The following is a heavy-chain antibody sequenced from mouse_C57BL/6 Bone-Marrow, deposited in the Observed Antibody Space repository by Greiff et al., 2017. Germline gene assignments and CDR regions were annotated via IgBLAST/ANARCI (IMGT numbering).Heavy chain of an antibody. J-gene: IGHJ4*01. Sequence: QVQLKESGAELVRPGTSVKMSCKASGYTFTNYWIGWAKQRPGHGLEWIGDIYPGGGYTNYNEKFKGKATLTADKSSSTAYMQFSSLTSEDSAIYYCARYGRAMDYWGQGTSVTVSS. D-gene: IGHD1-2*01. CDR2: IYPGGGYT. CDR3: ARYGRAMDY. V-gene: IGHV1-63*01. CDR1: GYTFTNYW.